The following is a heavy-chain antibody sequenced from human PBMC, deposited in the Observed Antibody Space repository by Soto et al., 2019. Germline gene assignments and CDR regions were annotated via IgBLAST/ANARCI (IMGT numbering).Heavy chain of an antibody. D-gene: IGHD3-10*01. CDR3: ARDHYYGSGGRLYYYGLDV. V-gene: IGHV3-48*02. Sequence: EVQLVESGGGLVQPGGSLRLSCAASGFTFSAYNMNWVRRAPGKGPEWASSISGSSSTIYYPDSAKGRFTLSRDNAKNSLYLQMHSLRNEDTAVYYCARDHYYGSGGRLYYYGLDVWGQGTTVTVSS. J-gene: IGHJ6*02. CDR2: ISGSSSTI. CDR1: GFTFSAYN.